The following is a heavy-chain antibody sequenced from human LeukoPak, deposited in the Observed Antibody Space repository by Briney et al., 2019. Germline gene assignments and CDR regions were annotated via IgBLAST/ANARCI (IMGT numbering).Heavy chain of an antibody. CDR3: VRGTATHNFAR. V-gene: IGHV3-21*04. J-gene: IGHJ4*02. Sequence: GGSPRLSCAGSGFTFSSYTMNWVRQAPGKGLEWVSSITSDNNYISYADSVKGRFTISRDNAKNSLYLQMNSLRAEDTAGYYCVRGTATHNFARWGQGTLVSVSS. CDR2: ITSDNNYI. CDR1: GFTFSSYT.